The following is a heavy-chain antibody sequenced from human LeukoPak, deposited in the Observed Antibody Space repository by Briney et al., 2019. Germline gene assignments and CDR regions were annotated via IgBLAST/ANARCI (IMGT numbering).Heavy chain of an antibody. CDR2: MNPNSGNT. CDR3: ARYLRGYGYYYYGMDV. D-gene: IGHD5-18*01. CDR1: GGTFSSYA. V-gene: IGHV1-8*02. Sequence: ASVKVSCKASGGTFSSYAISWVRQAPGQGLEWMGWMNPNSGNTGYAQKFQGRVTMTRNTSISTAYMELSSLRSEDTAVYYCARYLRGYGYYYYGMDVWGQGTTVTVSS. J-gene: IGHJ6*02.